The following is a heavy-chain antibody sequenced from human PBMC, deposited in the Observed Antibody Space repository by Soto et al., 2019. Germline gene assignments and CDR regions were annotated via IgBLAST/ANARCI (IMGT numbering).Heavy chain of an antibody. J-gene: IGHJ5*02. Sequence: LSLTCTVSGGSISGGDYYWIWIRQPPGKGLEWIVYIYYSGSTYYNPSLKSRVTISVDTSKNQFSLKLSSVTAADTAVYYCARVGYSYSSGNWFDPWGQGTMVTVSS. CDR1: GGSISGGDYY. V-gene: IGHV4-30-4*01. D-gene: IGHD5-18*01. CDR2: IYYSGST. CDR3: ARVGYSYSSGNWFDP.